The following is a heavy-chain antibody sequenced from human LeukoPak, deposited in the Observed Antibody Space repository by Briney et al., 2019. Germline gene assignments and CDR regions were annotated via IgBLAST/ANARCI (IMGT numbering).Heavy chain of an antibody. J-gene: IGHJ6*02. Sequence: GASVKVSCKASGYTFTGYYMHWVRQAPGQGLEWMGRINPNSGGTNYAQKFQGRVTMTRDTSISTAYMELSRLRSDDTAVYYCARGGVGTMVRGVTLYYYYGMDVWGQGTTVTVSS. CDR1: GYTFTGYY. CDR2: INPNSGGT. V-gene: IGHV1-2*06. CDR3: ARGGVGTMVRGVTLYYYYGMDV. D-gene: IGHD3-10*01.